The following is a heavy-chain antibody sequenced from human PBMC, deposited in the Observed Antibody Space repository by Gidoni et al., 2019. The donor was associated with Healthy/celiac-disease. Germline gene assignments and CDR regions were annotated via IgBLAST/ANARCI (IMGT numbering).Heavy chain of an antibody. CDR1: GYTFTGYY. J-gene: IGHJ5*02. CDR2: INPNSGGT. CDR3: ARDDLYSSTPLVP. V-gene: IGHV1-2*02. D-gene: IGHD6-13*01. Sequence: QVQLVQSGAAVKKPGASVKVSCTASGYTFTGYYMHWVRQAPGQGLEWMGWINPNSGGTNYAQKFQGRVTMTRDTSISTAYMELSRLRSDDTAVYYCARDDLYSSTPLVPWGQGTLVTVSS.